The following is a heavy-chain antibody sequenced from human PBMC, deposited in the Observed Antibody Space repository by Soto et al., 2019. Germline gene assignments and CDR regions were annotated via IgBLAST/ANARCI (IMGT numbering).Heavy chain of an antibody. Sequence: PSEPLSLTCIDSGGSISSSDYYWGWIRQPPGKGLEWIGYIYYSGSTNYNPSLKSRVTISVDTSKNHFSLKLSSVTAADTAVYYCARARVGASSFDYWGQGTLVTVS. J-gene: IGHJ4*02. CDR2: IYYSGST. D-gene: IGHD1-26*01. V-gene: IGHV4-61*05. CDR3: ARARVGASSFDY. CDR1: GGSISSSDYY.